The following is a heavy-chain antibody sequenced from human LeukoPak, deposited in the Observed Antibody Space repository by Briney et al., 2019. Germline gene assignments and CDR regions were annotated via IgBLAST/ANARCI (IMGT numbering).Heavy chain of an antibody. CDR2: IGTAGDT. Sequence: GGSLRLSCAASGFTFRSYDFHWVRQSTGKGLEWVSAIGTAGDTYYGGSVKGRFTISRDNAKNTLYLQMNSLRAEDMAVYYCARERQYDMDVWGQGTTVTVSS. CDR1: GFTFRSYD. CDR3: ARERQYDMDV. V-gene: IGHV3-13*01. J-gene: IGHJ6*02.